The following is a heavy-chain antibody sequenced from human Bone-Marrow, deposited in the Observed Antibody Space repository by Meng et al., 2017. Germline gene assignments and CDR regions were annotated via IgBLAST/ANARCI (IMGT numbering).Heavy chain of an antibody. CDR1: GGSISSGGYY. CDR2: IYYSGST. D-gene: IGHD1-26*01. J-gene: IGHJ4*02. CDR3: ARVGYSGSRVTSYYFDY. V-gene: IGHV4-31*01. Sequence: QAPLQGWGPGLVKPSQTLSLTCTVSGGSISSGGYYWSWIRQHPGKGLEWIGYIYYSGSTYYNPSLKSLVTISVDTSKNQFSLKLSSVTAADTAVYYCARVGYSGSRVTSYYFDYWGQGTLVTVSS.